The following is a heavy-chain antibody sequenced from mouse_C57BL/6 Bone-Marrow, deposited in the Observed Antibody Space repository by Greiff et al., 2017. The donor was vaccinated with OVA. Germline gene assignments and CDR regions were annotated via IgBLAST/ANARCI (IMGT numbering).Heavy chain of an antibody. V-gene: IGHV1-15*01. J-gene: IGHJ3*01. CDR1: GYTFTDYE. CDR3: TWVAY. CDR2: IDPETGGT. Sequence: VKLQESGAELVRPGASVTLSCKASGYTFTDYEMHWVKQTPVHGLEWIGAIDPETGGTAYNQKFKGKAILTADKSSSTAYMELRSLTSEDSAVYYCTWVAYWGQGTLVTVSA.